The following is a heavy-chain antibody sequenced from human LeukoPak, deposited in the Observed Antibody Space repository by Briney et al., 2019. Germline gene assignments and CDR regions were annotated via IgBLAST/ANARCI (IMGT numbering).Heavy chain of an antibody. D-gene: IGHD3-16*01. CDR1: GGSISSYY. CDR3: ARDPSTFYFDY. CDR2: IYSSGST. V-gene: IGHV4-59*01. Sequence: SEILSLTCTVSGGSISSYYWSWIRQPPGKGLEWIGYIYSSGSTDYNPSLKSRVTISVDTSKSQFSLKLSSVTAADTAIYYCARDPSTFYFDYWGQGALVTVSP. J-gene: IGHJ4*02.